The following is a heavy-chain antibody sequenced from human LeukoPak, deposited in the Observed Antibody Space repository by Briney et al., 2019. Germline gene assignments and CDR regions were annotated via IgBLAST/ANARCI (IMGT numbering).Heavy chain of an antibody. V-gene: IGHV3-21*01. J-gene: IGHJ4*02. CDR1: GFTFSSYS. CDR2: ISSSSNYI. D-gene: IGHD3-22*01. CDR3: ARATIVVVIPDY. Sequence: GGSLRLSCAASGFTFSSYSMNWVRQAPGKGLEWVSSISSSSNYIYYADSVRGRFTISRDNAENSLYLQMNSLRAEDTAVYYCARATIVVVIPDYWGQGTLVTVSS.